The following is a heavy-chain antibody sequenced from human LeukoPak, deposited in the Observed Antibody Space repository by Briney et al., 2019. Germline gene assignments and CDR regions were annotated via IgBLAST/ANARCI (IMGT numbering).Heavy chain of an antibody. J-gene: IGHJ4*02. CDR3: AKGSNYDSSGSFYFDY. Sequence: GGSLRLSCAASGFTFSSYAMSWVRQAPGKGLEWVSAISGSGGSTYCADSVKGRFTISRDNSKNTLYLQMNSLRAEDTAAYYCAKGSNYDSSGSFYFDYWGQGTLVTVSS. CDR1: GFTFSSYA. CDR2: ISGSGGST. V-gene: IGHV3-23*01. D-gene: IGHD3-22*01.